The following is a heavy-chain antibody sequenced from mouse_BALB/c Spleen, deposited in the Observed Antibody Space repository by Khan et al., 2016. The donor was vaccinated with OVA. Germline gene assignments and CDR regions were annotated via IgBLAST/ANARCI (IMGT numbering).Heavy chain of an antibody. J-gene: IGHJ2*01. CDR2: ISYSGRT. CDR3: ASGRGY. D-gene: IGHD4-1*01. V-gene: IGHV3-2*02. CDR1: GYSITSDYA. Sequence: EVQLQESGPGLVKPSQSLSLTCTVTGYSITSDYAWNWIRQFPGNKLEWMGYISYSGRTSYNPSLKSRISITRDTSKNQFFLQLISVTTEDTATYYCASGRGYWGQGTTLTVSS.